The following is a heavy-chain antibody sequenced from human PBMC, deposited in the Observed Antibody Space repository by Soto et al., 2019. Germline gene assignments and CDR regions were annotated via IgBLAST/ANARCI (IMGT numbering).Heavy chain of an antibody. Sequence: SETLSLTCTVSGGSISSSSYYWGWIRQPPGKGLEWIGSIYYSGSTYYNPSLKSRVTISVDTSKNQFSLKLSSVTAADTAVYYCASRLTGYCSGGSCYRYNWFDPWGQGTLVTVSS. V-gene: IGHV4-39*01. CDR3: ASRLTGYCSGGSCYRYNWFDP. CDR1: GGSISSSSYY. D-gene: IGHD2-15*01. J-gene: IGHJ5*02. CDR2: IYYSGST.